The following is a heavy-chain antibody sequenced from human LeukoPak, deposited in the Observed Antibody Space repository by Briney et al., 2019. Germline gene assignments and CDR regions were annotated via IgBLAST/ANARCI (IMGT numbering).Heavy chain of an antibody. CDR2: IYYSGST. D-gene: IGHD3-3*01. CDR1: GGSISSSSYY. Sequence: SETLSLTCTVSGGSISSSSYYWGWIRQPPGKGLEWIGSIYYSGSTYYNPSLKSRVTISVDTSKNQFSLKLSSVTAADTAVYYCARGFVRSPTPLDYWGQGTLVTVSS. J-gene: IGHJ4*02. V-gene: IGHV4-39*07. CDR3: ARGFVRSPTPLDY.